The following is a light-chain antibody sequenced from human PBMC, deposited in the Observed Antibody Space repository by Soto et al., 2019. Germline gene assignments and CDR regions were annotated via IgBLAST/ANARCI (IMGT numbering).Light chain of an antibody. CDR1: SSDIGGGYD. Sequence: QSVLTQPPSVSGAPGQRVTISCTGSSSDIGGGYDVHWYQHLPGSVPKLLIYGDTNRPSGVPDRFAGSKSGTSASLAITGLQAEDEADYYCQSYDSSLSGNVVFGGGTKVTVL. V-gene: IGLV1-40*01. CDR3: QSYDSSLSGNVV. CDR2: GDT. J-gene: IGLJ2*01.